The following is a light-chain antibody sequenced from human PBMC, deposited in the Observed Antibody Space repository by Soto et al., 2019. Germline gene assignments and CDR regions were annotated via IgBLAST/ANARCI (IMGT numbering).Light chain of an antibody. V-gene: IGLV4-69*01. J-gene: IGLJ2*01. CDR2: LNNDSSH. Sequence: QLVLTQSPSASASLGASVTLTCTLTTEHSTYAIAWHQLQPEKAPRILMKLNNDSSHTYGDGIPDRFSSTSSGAERFRTFSSLQSEDEADYYCQTWGTGIGVFGGGTKLTVL. CDR1: TEHSTYA. CDR3: QTWGTGIGV.